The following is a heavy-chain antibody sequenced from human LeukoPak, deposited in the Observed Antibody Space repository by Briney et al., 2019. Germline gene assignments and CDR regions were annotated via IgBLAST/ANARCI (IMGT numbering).Heavy chain of an antibody. CDR1: GYAFTTFG. Sequence: ASVKVSCKASGYAFTTFGIMWVRQAPGQGLEWMGWISTSKTYTRYAQKVQGRATLTTDPSTSTAYLELTSLTSDDTAVYFCARSSGTSWPFDFWGQGTKVTVSS. V-gene: IGHV1-18*01. CDR2: ISTSKTYT. D-gene: IGHD6-13*01. J-gene: IGHJ4*02. CDR3: ARSSGTSWPFDF.